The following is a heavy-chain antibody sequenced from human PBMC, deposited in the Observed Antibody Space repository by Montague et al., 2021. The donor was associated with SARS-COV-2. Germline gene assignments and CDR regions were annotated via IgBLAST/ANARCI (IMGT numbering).Heavy chain of an antibody. CDR1: GGSISSYY. D-gene: IGHD2-15*01. CDR2: VYYNGTT. J-gene: IGHJ4*02. V-gene: IGHV4-59*01. Sequence: SETLSLTCNVSGGSISSYYWSWIRQPPGRGLQWIGYVYYNGTTNSNPTLKSRVTISVDRFKNQFSLTLNSVTAADTAVYYCARDFSDAYSPYFDFWGQGTPVTVSS. CDR3: ARDFSDAYSPYFDF.